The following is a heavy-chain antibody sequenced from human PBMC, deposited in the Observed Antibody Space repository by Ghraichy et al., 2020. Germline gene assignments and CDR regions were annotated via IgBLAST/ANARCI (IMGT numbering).Heavy chain of an antibody. CDR3: AKNMIIVVITRGAFDI. V-gene: IGHV3-23*01. J-gene: IGHJ3*02. D-gene: IGHD3-22*01. CDR2: ISASGEST. Sequence: GSLRLSCAASGFTFSSYAMSWVRQAPGKGLEWVSAISASGESTFYTDSVKGRFTISRDNSKNTLYLQMNSLRAEDTAVYYCAKNMIIVVITRGAFDIWGQGTMVTVS. CDR1: GFTFSSYA.